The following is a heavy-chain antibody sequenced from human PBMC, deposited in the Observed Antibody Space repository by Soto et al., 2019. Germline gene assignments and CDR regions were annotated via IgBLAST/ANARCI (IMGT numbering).Heavy chain of an antibody. CDR3: ARGFLEWLRLGH. Sequence: GGSLRLSCAASGFTFSSYAMHWVRQAPGKGLEWVAVISYDGSNKYYADSVKGRFTISRDNSKNTLYLQMNSLRAEDTAVYYCARGFLEWLRLGHWGQGTLVTVSS. V-gene: IGHV3-30-3*01. D-gene: IGHD3-3*01. CDR1: GFTFSSYA. J-gene: IGHJ4*02. CDR2: ISYDGSNK.